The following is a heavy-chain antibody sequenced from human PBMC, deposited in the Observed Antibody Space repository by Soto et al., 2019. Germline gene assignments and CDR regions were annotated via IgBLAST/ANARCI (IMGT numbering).Heavy chain of an antibody. CDR3: ARVRLSIAVNDALDV. CDR2: MTYDGATE. J-gene: IGHJ3*01. Sequence: QVHLVESGGGVVQPGRSLRLSCAASGFTFNDYVIHWVRQAAGKGLEWVASMTYDGATEYYADSVKGRFTVSRDNSKRALSLHMNSLRPEDTAVYYCARVRLSIAVNDALDVWGQGTTVPVSS. V-gene: IGHV3-30*14. D-gene: IGHD3-3*02. CDR1: GFTFNDYV.